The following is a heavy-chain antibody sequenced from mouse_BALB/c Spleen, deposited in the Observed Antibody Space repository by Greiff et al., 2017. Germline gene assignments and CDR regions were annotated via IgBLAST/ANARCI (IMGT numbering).Heavy chain of an antibody. CDR1: GYSITSDYA. Sequence: EVKLQESGPGLVKPSQSLSLTCTVTGYSITSDYAWNWIRQFPGNKLEWMGYISYSGSTSYNPSLKSRISITRDTSKNQFFLQLNSVTTEDTATYYCARDSYGNYEGDAMDYWGQGTSVTVSS. V-gene: IGHV3-2*02. D-gene: IGHD2-1*01. J-gene: IGHJ4*01. CDR2: ISYSGST. CDR3: ARDSYGNYEGDAMDY.